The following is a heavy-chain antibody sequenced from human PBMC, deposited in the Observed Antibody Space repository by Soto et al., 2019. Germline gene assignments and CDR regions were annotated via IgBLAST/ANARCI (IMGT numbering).Heavy chain of an antibody. CDR2: IKQDGSEK. D-gene: IGHD5-18*01. CDR3: VRDFEGSYGYGPFEY. J-gene: IGHJ4*02. Sequence: EVQLVESGGGLVQPGGSLRLSCAASGFIFSRYWMSWVRQAPRKGLEWVANIKQDGSEKYYVDTVKGRFTISRDNAKISVYLQMNSLRAEDTAVYYCVRDFEGSYGYGPFEYWGQGTLVTVSS. V-gene: IGHV3-7*03. CDR1: GFIFSRYW.